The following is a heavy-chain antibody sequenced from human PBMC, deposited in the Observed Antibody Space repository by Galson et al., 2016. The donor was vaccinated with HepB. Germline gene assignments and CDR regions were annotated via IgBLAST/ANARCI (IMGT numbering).Heavy chain of an antibody. Sequence: SLRLSCAASGFIFGSYAMSWVRQAPGKGLNWVPAINADGTTVYGDSVKGRFIISRDNSKNTLYLQMNRLRAEDTAVYYCAKTAYDLLDYWGQGTLVTVSS. V-gene: IGHV3-23*01. CDR3: AKTAYDLLDY. J-gene: IGHJ4*02. D-gene: IGHD3-3*01. CDR1: GFIFGSYA. CDR2: INADGTT.